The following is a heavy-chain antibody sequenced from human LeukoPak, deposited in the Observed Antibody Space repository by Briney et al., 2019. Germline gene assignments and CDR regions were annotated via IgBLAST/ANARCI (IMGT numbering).Heavy chain of an antibody. CDR2: ISGSGGST. D-gene: IGHD3-16*02. Sequence: GGSLTLSCAASGFTFSSYAMSWVRQAPGKGLEWVSAISGSGGSTYYADSVKGRFTISRDNSKDTLYLQMNSLRAEDTAVYYCAKDPGAPRKYVRYIPWGQGTLVTVSS. CDR1: GFTFSSYA. V-gene: IGHV3-23*01. J-gene: IGHJ5*02. CDR3: AKDPGAPRKYVRYIP.